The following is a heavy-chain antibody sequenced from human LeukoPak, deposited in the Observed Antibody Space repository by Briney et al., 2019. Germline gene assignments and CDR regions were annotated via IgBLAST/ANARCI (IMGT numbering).Heavy chain of an antibody. CDR3: ARDLGNCSSTSCYFYYYYGMDV. J-gene: IGHJ6*02. Sequence: GGSLRLSCAASGFTLSSYSMNWVRQAPGKGLEWVSSISSSSSYIYYADSVKGRFTISRDNAKNSLYLQMNSLRAEDTAVYYCARDLGNCSSTSCYFYYYYGMDVWGQGTTVTVSS. D-gene: IGHD2-2*01. CDR1: GFTLSSYS. CDR2: ISSSSSYI. V-gene: IGHV3-21*01.